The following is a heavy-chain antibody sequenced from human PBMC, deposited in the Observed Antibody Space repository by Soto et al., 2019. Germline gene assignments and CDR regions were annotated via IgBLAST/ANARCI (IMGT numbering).Heavy chain of an antibody. D-gene: IGHD3-22*01. V-gene: IGHV4-31*11. CDR1: GGSISSGVYS. J-gene: IGHJ4*02. CDR2: IYYSGST. Sequence: PSETLSLTCAVSGGSISSGVYSWIWIRQPPGKGLEWIGYIYYSGSTYYNPSLKSRVTISVDTSKNQFSLKLSSVTAADTAVYYCARDRSYYDSSGYYYVLDYWGQGTLVTVSS. CDR3: ARDRSYYDSSGYYYVLDY.